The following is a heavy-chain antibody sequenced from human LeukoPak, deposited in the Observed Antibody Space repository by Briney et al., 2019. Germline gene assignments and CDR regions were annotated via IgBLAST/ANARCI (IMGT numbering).Heavy chain of an antibody. CDR3: ARVLSRRYFDY. Sequence: GGSLRLSCAASGFTVSSNYMSWVRQAPGKGLEWVSVIYSGGSTYYADSVKGRFTISRDNSKNTLYLQMNSLRAEDTAVYYCARVLSRRYFDYWGQGTLVTVSS. CDR2: IYSGGST. V-gene: IGHV3-66*01. D-gene: IGHD3-16*02. CDR1: GFTVSSNY. J-gene: IGHJ4*02.